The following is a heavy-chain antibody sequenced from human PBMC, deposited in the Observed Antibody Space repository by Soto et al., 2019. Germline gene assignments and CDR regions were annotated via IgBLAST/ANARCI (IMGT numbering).Heavy chain of an antibody. J-gene: IGHJ6*04. CDR3: ARVLYYGSGSYSPYGMDV. Sequence: QVQLVQSGAEVKKPGSSVKVSCKTSGVSFNNNGIGWVRQAPGHGLEWMGGVSPPFRTSNYARKFQGRISITAIATTGTVNMELSSMTSEDTAQYYCARVLYYGSGSYSPYGMDVWGKGTTVTVSS. CDR1: GVSFNNNG. V-gene: IGHV1-69*01. CDR2: VSPPFRTS. D-gene: IGHD3-10*01.